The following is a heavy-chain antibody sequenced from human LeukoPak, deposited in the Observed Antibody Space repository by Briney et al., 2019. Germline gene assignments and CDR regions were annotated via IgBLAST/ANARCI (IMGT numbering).Heavy chain of an antibody. CDR3: ARQEWLVLGGAFDI. CDR1: GGSISSSSYY. J-gene: IGHJ3*02. D-gene: IGHD6-19*01. V-gene: IGHV4-39*01. CDR2: IYYSGST. Sequence: SETLSLTCTVSGGSISSSSYYWGWVRQPPGKGLEWIGSIYYSGSTYYNPSLKSRVTISVDTSKNQFSLKLSSVTAADTAVYYCARQEWLVLGGAFDIWGQGTMVTASS.